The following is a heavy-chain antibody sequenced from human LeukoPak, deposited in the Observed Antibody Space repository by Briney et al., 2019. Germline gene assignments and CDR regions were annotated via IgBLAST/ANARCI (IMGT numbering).Heavy chain of an antibody. J-gene: IGHJ6*02. CDR2: ISGSGGST. CDR3: AKDLVAVAGTRVSDYYGMDV. D-gene: IGHD6-19*01. Sequence: GGSLRLSCAASGFTFSSYAMSWVREAPGKGLEWVSAISGSGGSTYYADSVKGRFTISRDNSKNTLYLQMNSLRAEDTAVYYCAKDLVAVAGTRVSDYYGMDVWGQGTTVTVSS. V-gene: IGHV3-23*01. CDR1: GFTFSSYA.